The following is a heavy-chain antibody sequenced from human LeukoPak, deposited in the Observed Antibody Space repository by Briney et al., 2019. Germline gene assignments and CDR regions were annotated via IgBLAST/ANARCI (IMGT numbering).Heavy chain of an antibody. CDR1: GFTFSSYA. D-gene: IGHD6-19*01. CDR3: AKDRGSSSPMRYYFDY. CDR2: ISYDGSNK. V-gene: IGHV3-30-3*01. J-gene: IGHJ4*02. Sequence: GGSLRLSCAASGFTFSSYAMHRVRQAPGKGLEWVAVISYDGSNKYYADSVKGRFTISRDNSKNTLYLQMNSLTAEDTAIYYCAKDRGSSSPMRYYFDYWGQGTLVTVSS.